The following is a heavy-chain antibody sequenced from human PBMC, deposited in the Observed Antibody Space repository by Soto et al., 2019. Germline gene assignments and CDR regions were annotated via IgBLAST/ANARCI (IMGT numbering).Heavy chain of an antibody. Sequence: GGSLRLSCAASGFTFSSYSMNWVRQAPGKGLEWVSSISSSSSYIYYADSVKGRFTISRDNAKNSLYLQMNSLRAEDTAVYYCARGADSKVQWLVHFDYWGQGTLVTV. V-gene: IGHV3-21*01. D-gene: IGHD6-19*01. CDR1: GFTFSSYS. CDR3: ARGADSKVQWLVHFDY. J-gene: IGHJ4*02. CDR2: ISSSSSYI.